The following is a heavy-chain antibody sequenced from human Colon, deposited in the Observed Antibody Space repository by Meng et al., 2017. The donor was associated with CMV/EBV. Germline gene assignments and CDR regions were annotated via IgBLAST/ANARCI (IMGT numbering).Heavy chain of an antibody. V-gene: IGHV3-30*04. CDR3: AREGGSRGNYYGMDV. CDR1: GFTFGDYA. J-gene: IGHJ6*02. CDR2: LSYDENIK. Sequence: GESLKISCTASGFTFGDYAMSWVRQAPGKGLEWVAVLSYDENIKHYAESVRGRFTISRDNSKNTLFLQMNSLRPEDTAIYYCAREGGSRGNYYGMDVWGQGTTVTVSS. D-gene: IGHD3-16*01.